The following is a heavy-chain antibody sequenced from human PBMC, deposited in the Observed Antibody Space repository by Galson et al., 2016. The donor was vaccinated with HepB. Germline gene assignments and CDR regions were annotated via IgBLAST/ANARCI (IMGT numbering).Heavy chain of an antibody. D-gene: IGHD5-18*01. Sequence: SLRLSCAASGFTLSSYWMHWVRQAPWNGLVWVSRINNDGSTKNYADSVKGRFTISRANAENTLYLQMNSLRAEDTAVYVCARTPGHNYGSHLDLWGQGTLITVSS. V-gene: IGHV3-74*01. CDR1: GFTLSSYW. CDR2: INNDGSTK. J-gene: IGHJ5*02. CDR3: ARTPGHNYGSHLDL.